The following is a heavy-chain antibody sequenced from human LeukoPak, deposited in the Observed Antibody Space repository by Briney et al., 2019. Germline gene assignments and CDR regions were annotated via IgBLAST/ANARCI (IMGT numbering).Heavy chain of an antibody. Sequence: SETLSLTCTVSGGSISSSSYYWGWIRQPPGKGLEWIGSIYYSGSTYYNPSLKSRVTISVDTSKNQFSLKLSSVTAADTAVYYCARGGGGYSYDLTPDFDYWGQGTLVTVSS. CDR3: ARGGGGYSYDLTPDFDY. CDR2: IYYSGST. D-gene: IGHD5-18*01. CDR1: GGSISSSSYY. V-gene: IGHV4-39*01. J-gene: IGHJ4*02.